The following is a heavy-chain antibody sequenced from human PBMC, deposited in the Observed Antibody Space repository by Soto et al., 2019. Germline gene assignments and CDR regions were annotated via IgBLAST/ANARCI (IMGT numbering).Heavy chain of an antibody. D-gene: IGHD1-1*01. CDR2: IYYSGST. CDR1: GGSISSYY. CDR3: ARSTPGNSNNWFDP. J-gene: IGHJ5*02. Sequence: SETLSLTCTVSGGSISSYYWSWIRQPPGKGLEWIGYIYYSGSTNYNPSLKSRVTISVDTSKNQFSLKLSSVTAADTAVYYWARSTPGNSNNWFDPWGQGTLVTVSS. V-gene: IGHV4-59*01.